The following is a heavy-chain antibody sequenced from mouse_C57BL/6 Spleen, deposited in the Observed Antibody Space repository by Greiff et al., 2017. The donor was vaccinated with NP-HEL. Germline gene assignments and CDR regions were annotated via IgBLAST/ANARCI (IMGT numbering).Heavy chain of an antibody. J-gene: IGHJ4*01. V-gene: IGHV1-64*01. CDR1: GYTFTSYW. CDR3: QTAQGYYAMDY. Sequence: QVQLQQPGAELVKPGASVKLSCKASGYTFTSYWMHWVKQRPGQGLEWIGMIHPNSGSTNYNEKFKSKATLTVDKSSSTAYMQLSSLTSGDSAVYYCQTAQGYYAMDYWGQGTSVTVSS. CDR2: IHPNSGST. D-gene: IGHD3-2*02.